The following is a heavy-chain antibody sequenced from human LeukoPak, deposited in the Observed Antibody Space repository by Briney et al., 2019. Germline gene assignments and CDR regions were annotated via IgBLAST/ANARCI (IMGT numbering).Heavy chain of an antibody. V-gene: IGHV3-23*01. CDR1: GFTFSSYA. D-gene: IGHD6-19*01. CDR3: AKAGQWLLSYFDY. J-gene: IGHJ4*02. Sequence: GGSLRLSCAASGFTFSSYAMSWFRQAPGKGLEWVSAISGSGGSTYYADSVKGRFTISRDNSKNTLYLQMNSLRAEDTAVYYCAKAGQWLLSYFDYWGQGTLVTVSS. CDR2: ISGSGGST.